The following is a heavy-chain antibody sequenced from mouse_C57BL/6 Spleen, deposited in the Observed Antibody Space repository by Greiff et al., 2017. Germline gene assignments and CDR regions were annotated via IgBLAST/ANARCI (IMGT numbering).Heavy chain of an antibody. J-gene: IGHJ1*03. CDR3: ASGATVVAHGDIDV. D-gene: IGHD1-1*01. Sequence: QVQLQQSGAELARPGASVKLSCKASGYTFTSYGISWVKQRTGQGLEWIGEIYPRSGNTYYNEKFKGKATLTADKSSSTAYMELRSLTSEDSAVYVCASGATVVAHGDIDVWGTGTTVTVSS. V-gene: IGHV1-81*01. CDR2: IYPRSGNT. CDR1: GYTFTSYG.